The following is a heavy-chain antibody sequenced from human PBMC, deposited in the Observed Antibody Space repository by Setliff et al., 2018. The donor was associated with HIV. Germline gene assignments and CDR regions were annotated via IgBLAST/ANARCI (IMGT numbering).Heavy chain of an antibody. J-gene: IGHJ4*02. D-gene: IGHD3-10*01. Sequence: ASVKVSCKASGYTFTSYGISWVRQAPGQGLEWMGGIIPILGIANYAQKFQGRVTITADESTSTAYMELSSLRSEDTAVYYCAKKTAAYTSGSWLHYWGQGTLVTVSS. CDR2: IIPILGIA. CDR1: GYTFTSYG. CDR3: AKKTAAYTSGSWLHY. V-gene: IGHV1-69*10.